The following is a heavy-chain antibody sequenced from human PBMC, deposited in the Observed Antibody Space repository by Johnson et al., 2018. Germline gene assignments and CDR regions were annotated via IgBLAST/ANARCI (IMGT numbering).Heavy chain of an antibody. Sequence: VQLVESGGGLVQPGRSXRLSCAASGFTFDDYAMHWVRQAPGKGLEWVSGISWNSGSIGYADSVKGRFTISRDNAKNSLYLQMNRLRAEDTALYYCAKDGGYCSSTSCHGEYYYYMDVWGKGTTVTVSS. CDR1: GFTFDDYA. CDR2: ISWNSGSI. CDR3: AKDGGYCSSTSCHGEYYYYMDV. D-gene: IGHD2-2*01. J-gene: IGHJ6*03. V-gene: IGHV3-9*01.